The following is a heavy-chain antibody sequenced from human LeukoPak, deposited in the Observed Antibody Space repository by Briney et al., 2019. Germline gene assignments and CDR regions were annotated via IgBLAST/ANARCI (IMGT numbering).Heavy chain of an antibody. V-gene: IGHV1-2*02. CDR2: INPNSGGT. Sequence: WASVKVSCKASGDPFTGHFIHWMRQAPGQGLEWMGYINPNSGGTNYARDFQGRVTMTRDSSSSTSFMELSRLRSDDTAVYYCARVGWGYCSSTSCYEGWFDPWGQGTLVTVSS. CDR3: ARVGWGYCSSTSCYEGWFDP. J-gene: IGHJ5*02. D-gene: IGHD2-2*01. CDR1: GDPFTGHF.